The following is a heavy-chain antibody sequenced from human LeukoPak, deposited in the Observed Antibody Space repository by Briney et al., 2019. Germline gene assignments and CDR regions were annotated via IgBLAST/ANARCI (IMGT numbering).Heavy chain of an antibody. CDR1: GGSISSSGHY. J-gene: IGHJ5*02. Sequence: SETLSLTCTVSGGSISSSGHYWGWIRQHPGKGLEWIGYIYYSGSTYYNPSLKSRVTISVNTSKNQFSLKLSSVTAADTAVYYCARDKRQNPFHWFDPWGQGTLVTVSS. D-gene: IGHD1-14*01. V-gene: IGHV4-31*03. CDR2: IYYSGST. CDR3: ARDKRQNPFHWFDP.